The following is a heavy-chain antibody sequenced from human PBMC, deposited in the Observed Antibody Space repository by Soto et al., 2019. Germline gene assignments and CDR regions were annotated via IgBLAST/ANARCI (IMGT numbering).Heavy chain of an antibody. J-gene: IGHJ4*02. CDR3: AKVGGYSYGHGYFDY. Sequence: GGSLRLSCAASGFTFSSYAMSWVRQAPGKGLEWVSAISGSGGSTYYADSVKGRVTISRDNSKNTLYLQMNSLRAEDTAVYYCAKVGGYSYGHGYFDYWGQGTLVTVSS. CDR2: ISGSGGST. D-gene: IGHD5-18*01. V-gene: IGHV3-23*01. CDR1: GFTFSSYA.